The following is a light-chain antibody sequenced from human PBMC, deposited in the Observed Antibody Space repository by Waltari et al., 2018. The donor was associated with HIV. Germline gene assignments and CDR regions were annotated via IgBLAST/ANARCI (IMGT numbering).Light chain of an antibody. V-gene: IGLV1-40*01. CDR3: QSYDGSLRVVV. J-gene: IGLJ3*02. CDR2: ANN. Sequence: QSVLTQPPSVSGAPRKRVTISCTGNSSNLGAGFDVPWYQQLPGAAPKLLIYANNIRPSGVPDRFSASKSGASASLAITGLQAEDEADYYCQSYDGSLRVVVFGGGTKLTVL. CDR1: SSNLGAGFD.